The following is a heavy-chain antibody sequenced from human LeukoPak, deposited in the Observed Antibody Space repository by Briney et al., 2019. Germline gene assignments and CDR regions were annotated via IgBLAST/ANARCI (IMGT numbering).Heavy chain of an antibody. Sequence: ASLRLSCAASEFTFSSYAMSWVRQAPGKGLEWVSTITGSGATTYYADSVKGRFTISRDISKNTLYLYLRMNSLRAEDTAVYYCARGNGDYRLGSVSADYWGQGTLVTVSS. CDR1: EFTFSSYA. V-gene: IGHV3-23*01. J-gene: IGHJ4*02. D-gene: IGHD4-17*01. CDR3: ARGNGDYRLGSVSADY. CDR2: ITGSGATT.